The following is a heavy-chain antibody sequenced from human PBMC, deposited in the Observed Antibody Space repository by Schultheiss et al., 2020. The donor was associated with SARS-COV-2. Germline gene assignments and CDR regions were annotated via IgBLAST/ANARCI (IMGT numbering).Heavy chain of an antibody. D-gene: IGHD3-3*01. V-gene: IGHV4-4*08. J-gene: IGHJ6*02. CDR2: IYTSGST. CDR1: GGSFSGYY. CDR3: ARDRFDFWSGLYYGMDV. Sequence: SETLSLTCAVYGGSFSGYYWSWIRQPPGKGLEWIGYIYTSGSTNYNPSLKSRVTMSVDTSKNQFSLKLSSVTAADTAVYYCARDRFDFWSGLYYGMDVWGQGTTVTVSS.